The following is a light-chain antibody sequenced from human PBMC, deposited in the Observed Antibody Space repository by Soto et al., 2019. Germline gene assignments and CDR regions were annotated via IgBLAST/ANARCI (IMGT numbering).Light chain of an antibody. CDR1: DIASKS. J-gene: IGLJ1*01. CDR2: DDN. CDR3: QVWDSSSDHYV. Sequence: SYELTQPHSVSVATAQTGPRTCGGNDIASKSVHWSQQKPGQAPVLVVYDDNDRPSGIPERLSGSNSGDTATLTISRAEAGDEADYYCQVWDSSSDHYVFGSGTKVTVL. V-gene: IGLV3-21*02.